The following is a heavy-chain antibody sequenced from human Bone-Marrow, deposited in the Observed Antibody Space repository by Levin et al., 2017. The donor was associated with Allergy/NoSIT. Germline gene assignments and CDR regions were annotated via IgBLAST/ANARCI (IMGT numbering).Heavy chain of an antibody. V-gene: IGHV1-3*01. CDR3: ARGSRYCTDGVCLLPY. J-gene: IGHJ4*02. Sequence: GESLKISCKTSGYTFNTYAMHWVRQAPGQRPEWMGYIYVGNGNTKYYRKFQGRLTISRDTSASTVYMELSSLRSEDTAVYFCARGSRYCTDGVCLLPYWGQGTRVTVSS. CDR2: IYVGNGNT. CDR1: GYTFNTYA. D-gene: IGHD2-8*01.